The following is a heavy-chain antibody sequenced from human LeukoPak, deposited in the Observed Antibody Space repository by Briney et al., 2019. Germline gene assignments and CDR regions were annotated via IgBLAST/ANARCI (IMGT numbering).Heavy chain of an antibody. J-gene: IGHJ4*02. Sequence: GGSLRLSCAASGFTFSSYSMNWVRRAPGKGLEWVSSISSSSSYIYYADPVKGRFTISRDNAKNSLYLQMNSLRAEDTAVYYCARDHSSSWAHSYYFDYWGQGTLVTVSS. CDR2: ISSSSSYI. CDR3: ARDHSSSWAHSYYFDY. D-gene: IGHD6-13*01. V-gene: IGHV3-21*01. CDR1: GFTFSSYS.